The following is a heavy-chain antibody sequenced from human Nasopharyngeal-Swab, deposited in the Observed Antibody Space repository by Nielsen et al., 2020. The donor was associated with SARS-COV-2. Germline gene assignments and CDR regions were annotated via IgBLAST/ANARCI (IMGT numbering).Heavy chain of an antibody. V-gene: IGHV3-30-3*01. CDR2: ISYDGSNK. CDR3: ARDNGIGAYFYYGMDI. Sequence: GGSLRLSCAASGFTFSSYAMHWVRQAPGKGLEWVAVISYDGSNKYYADSVKGRFTISRDNSNNLLYLQMNNLRAEDTAVYYCARDNGIGAYFYYGMDIWGQGTTVTVSS. D-gene: IGHD3-10*01. CDR1: GFTFSSYA. J-gene: IGHJ6*02.